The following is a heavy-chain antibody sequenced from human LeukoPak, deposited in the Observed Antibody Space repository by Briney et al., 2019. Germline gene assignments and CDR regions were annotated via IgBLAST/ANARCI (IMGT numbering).Heavy chain of an antibody. V-gene: IGHV3-66*02. CDR3: AREPRVGATLFNYYYGMDV. D-gene: IGHD1-26*01. J-gene: IGHJ6*02. CDR1: GFTVSSNY. Sequence: GGSLRLSCAASGFTVSSNYMSWVRQAPGKGLEWVSVICSGGSTYYADSVKGRFTISRDNSKNTLYLQMNSLRAEDTAVYYCAREPRVGATLFNYYYGMDVWGQGTTVTVSS. CDR2: ICSGGST.